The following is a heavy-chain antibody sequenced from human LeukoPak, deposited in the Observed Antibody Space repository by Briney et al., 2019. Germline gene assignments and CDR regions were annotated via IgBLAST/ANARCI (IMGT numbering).Heavy chain of an antibody. CDR2: LSSDNYTI. J-gene: IGHJ5*02. D-gene: IGHD3-16*01. Sequence: PGGSLRLSCAASGITFSSYSMNWVRLAPGKGLEWISYLSSDNYTIYYADSVKGRFIISRDNAKDSLYLQMNSLRAEDTAVYYCARVATDGGGFDPWGQGTLVTVSS. CDR1: GITFSSYS. V-gene: IGHV3-48*01. CDR3: ARVATDGGGFDP.